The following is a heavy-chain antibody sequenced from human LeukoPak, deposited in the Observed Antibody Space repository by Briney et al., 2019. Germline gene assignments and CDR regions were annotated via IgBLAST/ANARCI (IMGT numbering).Heavy chain of an antibody. J-gene: IGHJ4*02. CDR3: ARTLGYDNYAFDY. Sequence: PGESLKISCKGSGYRFSTYWIAWVRQMPGKGLEWMGIIYPGDSDIRYSPSFQGQFTISADKSISAAYLQWGSLKASDTAMYYCARTLGYDNYAFDYWGQGTLVTVSS. D-gene: IGHD3-22*01. V-gene: IGHV5-51*01. CDR1: GYRFSTYW. CDR2: IYPGDSDI.